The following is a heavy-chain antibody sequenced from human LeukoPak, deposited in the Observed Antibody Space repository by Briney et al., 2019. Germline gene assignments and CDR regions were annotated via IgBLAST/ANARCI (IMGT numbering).Heavy chain of an antibody. D-gene: IGHD1-26*01. V-gene: IGHV3-21*01. CDR3: VRDEGGSYLGGLFDY. Sequence: PGGSLRLSCAASGFTFSSYGMNWVRQAPGKGLEWVSSISSSSTYIYYADSVKGRFTISRDNAKNSLYLQMNSLRAEDTSMYYSVRDEGGSYLGGLFDYWGQGALVTVSS. CDR2: ISSSSTYI. CDR1: GFTFSSYG. J-gene: IGHJ4*02.